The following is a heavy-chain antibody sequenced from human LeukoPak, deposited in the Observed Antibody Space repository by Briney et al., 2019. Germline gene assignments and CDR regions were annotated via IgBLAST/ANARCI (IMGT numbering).Heavy chain of an antibody. D-gene: IGHD6-13*01. V-gene: IGHV4-59*11. CDR1: GGSISSHY. CDR2: IYYSGST. CDR3: ARDIRAAGVNYYYYYGMDV. J-gene: IGHJ6*02. Sequence: SETLSLTCTVSGGSISSHYWSWIRQPPGKGLEWIGYIYYSGSTNYNPSLKSRVTISVDTSKNQFSLKLSSVTAADTAVYYCARDIRAAGVNYYYYYGMDVWGQGTTVTVSS.